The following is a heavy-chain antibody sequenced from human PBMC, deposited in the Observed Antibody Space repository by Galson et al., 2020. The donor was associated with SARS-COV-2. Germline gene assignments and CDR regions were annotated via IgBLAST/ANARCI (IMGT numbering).Heavy chain of an antibody. CDR1: NGSSNDYY. CDR2: IIHSGST. J-gene: IGHJ6*02. CDR3: ATGSGYCSDDDCFYYGLDV. Sequence: SETLPLTCAVSNGSSNDYYWTWIRQSPGKGLEWIGEIIHSGSTNYNPSLRSRVTISVDASKTHFSLKLSSVTAADTAVYYCATGSGYCSDDDCFYYGLDVWGQGTTVTVSS. V-gene: IGHV4-34*01. D-gene: IGHD2-15*01.